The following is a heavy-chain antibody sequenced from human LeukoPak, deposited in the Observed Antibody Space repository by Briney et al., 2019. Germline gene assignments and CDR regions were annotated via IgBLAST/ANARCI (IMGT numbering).Heavy chain of an antibody. V-gene: IGHV1-2*02. Sequence: ASVKVSCKASGYTFTGYYMHWVRQAPGQGLEWMGWINPNSGGTNYAQKFQGRVTMTRDTSISTAYMELSRLRSDDTAVYYCARANSGSYPYYFDYWGQGTLVTVSS. J-gene: IGHJ4*02. CDR2: INPNSGGT. D-gene: IGHD1-26*01. CDR1: GYTFTGYY. CDR3: ARANSGSYPYYFDY.